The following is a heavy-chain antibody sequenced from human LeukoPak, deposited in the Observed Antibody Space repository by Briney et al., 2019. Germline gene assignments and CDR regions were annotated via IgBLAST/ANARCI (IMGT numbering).Heavy chain of an antibody. CDR1: GFTFSSYT. J-gene: IGHJ4*02. Sequence: GRSLRLSCAASGFTFSSYTMHWVRQAPGKGLEWVAVISYDGSNKYYADSVNGRFTISRDNSKTTLYLQMNSLRAEDTAVYYCARGVVPAACFDYWGQGTLVTVSS. V-gene: IGHV3-30-3*01. D-gene: IGHD2-2*01. CDR2: ISYDGSNK. CDR3: ARGVVPAACFDY.